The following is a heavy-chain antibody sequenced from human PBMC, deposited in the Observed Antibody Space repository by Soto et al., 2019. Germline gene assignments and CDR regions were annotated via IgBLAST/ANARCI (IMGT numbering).Heavy chain of an antibody. J-gene: IGHJ5*02. D-gene: IGHD1-26*01. CDR2: ISGSGGST. CDR1: GFTFRTYA. CDR3: AKDGWELLRGFDP. Sequence: EVQLLESGGGLVQPGGSLRLSCAASGFTFRTYAMTWVRQAPGKGLEWVSTISGSGGSTYYADSVKGRFTISRDNSKHTLYLQMNSLRAEDTAVYYCAKDGWELLRGFDPWGQGTLVTVSS. V-gene: IGHV3-23*01.